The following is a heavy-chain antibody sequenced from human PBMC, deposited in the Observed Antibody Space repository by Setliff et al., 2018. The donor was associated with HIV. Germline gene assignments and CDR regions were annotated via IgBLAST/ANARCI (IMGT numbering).Heavy chain of an antibody. CDR3: TRDLSGDSSSWPYYYYYYHMDV. V-gene: IGHV3-49*04. CDR1: GFFFKNAW. J-gene: IGHJ6*03. Sequence: GGSLRLSCAASGFFFKNAWMSWVRQAPAKGLEWLGLIRSKAYGGTTEYAASVKGRFTISRDDPKSIAYLQMNSLKTEDTAVYYCTRDLSGDSSSWPYYYYYYHMDVWGKGTTVTVSS. D-gene: IGHD6-13*01. CDR2: IRSKAYGGTT.